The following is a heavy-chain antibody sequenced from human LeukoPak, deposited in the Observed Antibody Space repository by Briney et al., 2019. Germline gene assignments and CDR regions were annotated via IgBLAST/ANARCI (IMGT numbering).Heavy chain of an antibody. Sequence: SVKVSCKASGGTFSSHAISWVRQAPGQGLEWMGGIIPMFGTGNSAQKFQGRVTITADESTNIAYMKLSSLRPEDTAVYYCASLALASRNFFDYWGQGTLVTVSS. D-gene: IGHD5-12*01. CDR1: GGTFSSHA. V-gene: IGHV1-69*01. CDR2: IIPMFGTG. CDR3: ASLALASRNFFDY. J-gene: IGHJ4*02.